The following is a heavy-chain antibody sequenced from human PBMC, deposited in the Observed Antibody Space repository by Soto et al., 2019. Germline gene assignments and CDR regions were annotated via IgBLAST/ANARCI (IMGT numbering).Heavy chain of an antibody. Sequence: PGGSLRLSCASSGFTFSSYAMHWVRQAPGKGLEWVAVISYDGSNKYYADSVKGRFTISRDNSKNTLYLQMNSLRAEDTAVYYCARDRYDRTSRTSYGMEVWGQGTTVNVS. J-gene: IGHJ6*02. D-gene: IGHD3-22*01. CDR3: ARDRYDRTSRTSYGMEV. V-gene: IGHV3-30-3*01. CDR1: GFTFSSYA. CDR2: ISYDGSNK.